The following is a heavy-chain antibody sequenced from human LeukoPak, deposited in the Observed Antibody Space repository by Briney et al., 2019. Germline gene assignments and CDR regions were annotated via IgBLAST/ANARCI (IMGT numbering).Heavy chain of an antibody. CDR1: GITLSNYG. CDR3: AKRARNYYDSNAKAGFDY. CDR2: ISERGGST. V-gene: IGHV3-23*01. D-gene: IGHD3-22*01. J-gene: IGHJ4*02. Sequence: GGSLRLSCVVSGITLSNYGMSWVRQAPGKGLEWVSGISERGGSTNYADSVKGRFTISRDNSKNTLYLQMNSLRAEDTAVYYCAKRARNYYDSNAKAGFDYWGQGTLVTVSS.